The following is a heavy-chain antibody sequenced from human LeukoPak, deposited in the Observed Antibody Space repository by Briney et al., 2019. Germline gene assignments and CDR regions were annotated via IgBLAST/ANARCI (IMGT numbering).Heavy chain of an antibody. CDR1: GGSISSYY. Sequence: PSETLSLNCTVSGGSISSYYWSWIRQPPGKGLEWIGYIYYSGSTNYNPSLKSRVTISVDTSKNQFSLKLSSVTAADTAVYYCARAGRTIFGVVTVWGQGTLVTVSS. V-gene: IGHV4-59*01. CDR3: ARAGRTIFGVVTV. D-gene: IGHD3-3*01. CDR2: IYYSGST. J-gene: IGHJ4*02.